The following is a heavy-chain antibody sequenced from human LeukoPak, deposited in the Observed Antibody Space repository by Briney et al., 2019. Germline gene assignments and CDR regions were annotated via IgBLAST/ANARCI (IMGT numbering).Heavy chain of an antibody. Sequence: PGGSLRLSCAASGFTFSSYAMSWVRQAPGKGLEWVSAISGSGGSTYYADSVKGRFTISRDNSKNTLYLQMNSLRAEDTAVYYCARDLPPAYCGGDCYSGAFDIWGQGTMVTVSS. V-gene: IGHV3-23*01. CDR3: ARDLPPAYCGGDCYSGAFDI. D-gene: IGHD2-21*02. CDR1: GFTFSSYA. CDR2: ISGSGGST. J-gene: IGHJ3*02.